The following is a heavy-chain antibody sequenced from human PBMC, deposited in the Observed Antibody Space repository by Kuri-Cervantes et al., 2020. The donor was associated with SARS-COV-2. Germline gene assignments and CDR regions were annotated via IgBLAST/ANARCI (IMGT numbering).Heavy chain of an antibody. CDR3: AKDPRTTVTTFLFDY. Sequence: GGSLRLSCAGSGFTFSGHSMNWVRQAPGKGLEWVSAISGSGGSTYYADSVKGRFTISRDNSKNTLYLQMNSLRAEDTAVYYCAKDPRTTVTTFLFDYWGQGTLVTVSS. V-gene: IGHV3-23*01. CDR1: GFTFSGHS. CDR2: ISGSGGST. J-gene: IGHJ4*02. D-gene: IGHD4-17*01.